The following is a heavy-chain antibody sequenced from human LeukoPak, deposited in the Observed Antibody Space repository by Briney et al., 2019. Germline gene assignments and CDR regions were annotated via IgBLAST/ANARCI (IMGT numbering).Heavy chain of an antibody. Sequence: GGSLRPSCAASGFTFSSYSMNWVRQAPGKGLEWVSSISSSSSYIYYADSVKGRFAISRDNAKNSLYLQMNSLRAEDTAVYYCARDLGVIAAEDFYYYYGMDVWGQGTTVTVSS. CDR2: ISSSSSYI. D-gene: IGHD6-13*01. J-gene: IGHJ6*02. V-gene: IGHV3-21*01. CDR1: GFTFSSYS. CDR3: ARDLGVIAAEDFYYYYGMDV.